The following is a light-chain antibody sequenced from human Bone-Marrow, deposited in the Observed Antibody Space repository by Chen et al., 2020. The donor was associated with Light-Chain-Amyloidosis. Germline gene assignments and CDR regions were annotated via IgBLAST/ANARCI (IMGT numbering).Light chain of an antibody. CDR2: RDT. Sequence: SSELTQPPSVSVSPGQTARITCSGDDLPTKYAYWYHQKPGQAPVLVIHRDTERPSGISERFSGSGRGTTATLTNSGGQAEDEADDYCQSADSSGTYGVIFGGGTKLTVL. J-gene: IGLJ2*01. CDR1: DLPTKY. V-gene: IGLV3-25*03. CDR3: QSADSSGTYGVI.